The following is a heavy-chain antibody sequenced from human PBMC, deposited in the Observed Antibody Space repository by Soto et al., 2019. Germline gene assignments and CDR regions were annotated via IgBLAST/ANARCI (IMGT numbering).Heavy chain of an antibody. D-gene: IGHD3-3*01. CDR1: GFTFSSYE. J-gene: IGHJ4*02. CDR2: ISSSGSTI. CDR3: ARGLRFLEWLSDY. V-gene: IGHV3-48*03. Sequence: GGSLRLSCAASGFTFSSYEMNWVRQAPGKGLEWVSYISSSGSTIYYADSVKGRFTISRDNAENSLYLQMNSLRAEDTAVYYCARGLRFLEWLSDYWGQGTLVTVSS.